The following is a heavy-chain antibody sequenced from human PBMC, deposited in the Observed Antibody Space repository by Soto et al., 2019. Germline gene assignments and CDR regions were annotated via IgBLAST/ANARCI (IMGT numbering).Heavy chain of an antibody. D-gene: IGHD1-26*01. CDR2: INAGNGNT. Sequence: ASVKVSCKASGYTFTSYAMHWVRQAPGQRLEWMGWINAGNGNTKYSQKFQGRVTITRDTSASTAYMELSSLRSEDTAVYYCARVGIVGAIYFGMDVWGQGTTVTVSS. J-gene: IGHJ6*02. V-gene: IGHV1-3*01. CDR1: GYTFTSYA. CDR3: ARVGIVGAIYFGMDV.